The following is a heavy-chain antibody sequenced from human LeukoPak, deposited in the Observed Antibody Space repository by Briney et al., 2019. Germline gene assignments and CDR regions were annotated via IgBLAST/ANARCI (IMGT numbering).Heavy chain of an antibody. J-gene: IGHJ4*02. Sequence: SETLSLTCAVYGGSFSGYYWSWIRQPPGKGLEWIGEINHSGSTNYNPSLKSRVTVSVDTSKNQFPLKLSSVTAADTAVYYCARPGQWLVRGFDYWGQGTLVTVSS. CDR3: ARPGQWLVRGFDY. CDR1: GGSFSGYY. V-gene: IGHV4-34*01. CDR2: INHSGST. D-gene: IGHD6-19*01.